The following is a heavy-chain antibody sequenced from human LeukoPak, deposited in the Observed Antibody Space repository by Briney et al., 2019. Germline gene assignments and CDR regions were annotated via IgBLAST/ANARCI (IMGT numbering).Heavy chain of an antibody. CDR2: ISSDGTYT. CDR1: GFTFSSHL. V-gene: IGHV3-74*01. CDR3: AKVWPDIVGATLYFDY. Sequence: GGSLRLSCAASGFTFSSHLMHWVRQAPGKGLVWVSRISSDGTYTNYADSVRGRFTISRDNAKNTLYLQMNSLRAEDTAVYYCAKVWPDIVGATLYFDYWGQGTLVTVSS. J-gene: IGHJ4*02. D-gene: IGHD1-26*01.